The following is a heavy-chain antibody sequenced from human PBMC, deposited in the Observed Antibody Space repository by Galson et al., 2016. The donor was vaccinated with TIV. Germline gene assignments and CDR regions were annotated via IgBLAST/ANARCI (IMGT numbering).Heavy chain of an antibody. V-gene: IGHV3-7*03. J-gene: IGHJ6*02. D-gene: IGHD3-10*02. CDR1: QFPFSDYW. CDR2: IKQDRSDR. Sequence: SLRLSCAASQFPFSDYWMNWIRQAPGKGLEWVATIKQDRSDRYYGDSVKGRFTISRDNAKRLLYLHMSSLRVEDTAVYYCARDPLFGGMDVWGQGAMVTVSS. CDR3: ARDPLFGGMDV.